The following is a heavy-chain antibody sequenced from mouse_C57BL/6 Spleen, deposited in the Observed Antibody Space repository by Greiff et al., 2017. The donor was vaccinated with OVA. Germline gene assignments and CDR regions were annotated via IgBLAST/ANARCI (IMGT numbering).Heavy chain of an antibody. Sequence: QVQLQQSGAELVRPGASVTLSCKASGYTFTDYEMHWVQQTPVHGLEWIGAIDPETGGTAYNQKFTGKGILTADKSSSTAYMELRSLTSEDSAVYYCTRWGCGSGYDYFDYWGQGTTLTVSS. CDR3: TRWGCGSGYDYFDY. D-gene: IGHD1-1*01. J-gene: IGHJ2*01. CDR1: GYTFTDYE. CDR2: IDPETGGT. V-gene: IGHV1-15*01.